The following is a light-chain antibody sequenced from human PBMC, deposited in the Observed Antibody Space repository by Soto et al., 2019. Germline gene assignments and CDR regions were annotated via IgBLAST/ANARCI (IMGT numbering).Light chain of an antibody. V-gene: IGKV4-1*01. CDR2: WAS. J-gene: IGKJ2*01. CDR3: QQYYSTPYT. CDR1: QSVLYSSNNKNY. Sequence: DIVMTQSPDSLAVSLGERATINCKSSQSVLYSSNNKNYLAWYQQKPGQPPKLLIYWASTRESGVPDRFSSSGSWTDFTLTIISLQAEDVAVYYCQQYYSTPYTFGQGTKLEIK.